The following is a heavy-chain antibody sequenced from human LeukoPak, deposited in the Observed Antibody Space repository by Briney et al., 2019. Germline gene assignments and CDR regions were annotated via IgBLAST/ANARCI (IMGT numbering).Heavy chain of an antibody. CDR3: ARMLDSSGYYNNYFDY. D-gene: IGHD3-22*01. V-gene: IGHV1-69*06. Sequence: ASVKVSCKASGGSFSSYGISWVRQAPGQGLEWMGGIIPIFGPANYAQKFQGRVTITADKSTSTACMELSSLRSEDTAVYYCARMLDSSGYYNNYFDYWGQGTLVTVSS. CDR2: IIPIFGPA. CDR1: GGSFSSYG. J-gene: IGHJ4*02.